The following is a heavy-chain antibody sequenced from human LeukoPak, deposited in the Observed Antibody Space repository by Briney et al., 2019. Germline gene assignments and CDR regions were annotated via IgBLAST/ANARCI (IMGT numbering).Heavy chain of an antibody. D-gene: IGHD3-10*01. V-gene: IGHV6-1*01. CDR2: TYYRSKWYN. CDR3: ASGGRALDI. CDR1: GDSVSSNTAA. Sequence: SQTLSLTCAISGDSVSSNTAAWSWIRQSPSRGLEWLGRTYYRSKWYNDYAVSVRSRITINPDTSNNQFSLQLNSVTPEDTAVYYCASGGRALDIWGQGTMVSVSS. J-gene: IGHJ3*02.